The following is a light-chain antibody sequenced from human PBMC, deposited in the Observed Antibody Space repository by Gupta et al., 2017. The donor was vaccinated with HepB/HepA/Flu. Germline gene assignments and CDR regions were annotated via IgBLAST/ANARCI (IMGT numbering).Light chain of an antibody. Sequence: ESVFTQSPGSLSLSPGERATLSCRASQHVISSYLAWFQQKPGLPPRLLIYGTFTRATGLPDRFSGSGFGTEFTLTISRREPEDFAVYYCQQKSRSLWAFGQGTKVEVK. V-gene: IGKV3-20*01. CDR2: GTF. CDR1: QHVISSY. CDR3: QQKSRSLWA. J-gene: IGKJ1*01.